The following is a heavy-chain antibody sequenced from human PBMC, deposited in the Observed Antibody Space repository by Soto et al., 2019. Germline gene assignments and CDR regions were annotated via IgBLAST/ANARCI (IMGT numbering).Heavy chain of an antibody. CDR3: ARGGFADGEYVHHAMDI. D-gene: IGHD4-17*01. V-gene: IGHV4-4*07. CDR2: IYASSNT. CDR1: GDSMIDYY. Sequence: VQLHESGPGLVKPSETLSLTCSVSGDSMIDYYWPWIRQPAGKGLEWLGRIYASSNTDYNSYLESDCNSYLKSRLTMSVDTSQNQFSLKLNSVTTVDTAVYYCARGGFADGEYVHHAMDIWGQGTTVTVS. J-gene: IGHJ6*02.